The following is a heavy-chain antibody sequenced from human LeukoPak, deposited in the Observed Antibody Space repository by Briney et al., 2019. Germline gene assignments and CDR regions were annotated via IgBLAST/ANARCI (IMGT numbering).Heavy chain of an antibody. D-gene: IGHD6-19*01. Sequence: PGGSLRLSCAASGFTFSSYAMNWVRQAPGKGLEWVLGIGGIDGNTYYADSVKGRFTISSDSSKNTMHLQMNSLRAEDTAVYYFAKGGSGWSYLDYWGEGALVTVSS. CDR3: AKGGSGWSYLDY. CDR1: GFTFSSYA. V-gene: IGHV3-23*01. CDR2: IGGIDGNT. J-gene: IGHJ4*03.